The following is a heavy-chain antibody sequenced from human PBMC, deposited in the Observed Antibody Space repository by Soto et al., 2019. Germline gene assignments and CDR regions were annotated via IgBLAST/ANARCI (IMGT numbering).Heavy chain of an antibody. CDR2: IYYSGST. J-gene: IGHJ4*02. D-gene: IGHD3-16*02. CDR3: ARGTVFGGVIPPQL. CDR1: GGSISSGDYY. V-gene: IGHV4-30-4*01. Sequence: SETLSLTCTVSGGSISSGDYYWSWIRQPPGKGLEWIGYIYYSGSTYYNPSLKSRVTISVDTSKNQFSLKLSSVTAADTAVYYCARGTVFGGVIPPQLWGQGTLVTVSS.